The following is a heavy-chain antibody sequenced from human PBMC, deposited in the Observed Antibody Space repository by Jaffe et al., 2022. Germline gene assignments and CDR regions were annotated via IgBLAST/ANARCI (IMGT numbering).Heavy chain of an antibody. CDR3: ARYCSGASCNGANWFDP. CDR2: MYYSGGA. Sequence: QLQLQESGPGLVKSSETLSLTCTVSGGSISSSTYYWAWIRQPPGKGLEWIGSMYYSGGAYYNPSLESRVTMSVDTSKSQFSLRLSSVTAADTAVYYCARYCSGASCNGANWFDPWGQGTLVTVSS. CDR1: GGSISSSTYY. D-gene: IGHD2-15*01. J-gene: IGHJ5*02. V-gene: IGHV4-39*01.